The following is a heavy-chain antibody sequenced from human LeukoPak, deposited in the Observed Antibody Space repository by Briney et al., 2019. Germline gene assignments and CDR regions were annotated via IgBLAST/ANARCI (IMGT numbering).Heavy chain of an antibody. CDR3: ARQGTYSSSWPTLYKPFDY. V-gene: IGHV4-39*01. CDR1: GGSISSSSYY. D-gene: IGHD6-13*01. J-gene: IGHJ4*02. CDR2: IYYSGST. Sequence: SETLSLTCTVSGGSISSSSYYWGWIRQPPGKGLEWIVSIYYSGSTYYNPSLKSRVTISVDTSKNQFSLKLSSVTAADTAVYYCARQGTYSSSWPTLYKPFDYWGQGTLVTVSS.